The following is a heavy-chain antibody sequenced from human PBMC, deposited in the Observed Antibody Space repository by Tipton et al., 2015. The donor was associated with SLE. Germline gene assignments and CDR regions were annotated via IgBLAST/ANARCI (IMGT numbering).Heavy chain of an antibody. J-gene: IGHJ3*02. CDR1: GFTFSSYA. CDR3: ARELRITIFGGGPAAFDI. D-gene: IGHD3-3*01. Sequence: RSLRLSCAASGFTFSSYAMHWVRQAPGKGLEWVAVISYDGSNKYYADSVKGRFTISRDNSKNTLYLQMNSLRAEDTAVYYCARELRITIFGGGPAAFDIWGQGTMVTVSS. CDR2: ISYDGSNK. V-gene: IGHV3-30*04.